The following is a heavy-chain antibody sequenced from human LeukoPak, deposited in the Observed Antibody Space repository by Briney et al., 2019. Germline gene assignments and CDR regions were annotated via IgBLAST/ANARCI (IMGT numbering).Heavy chain of an antibody. J-gene: IGHJ4*02. CDR3: ARDLDARYCSGGSCSGFDY. Sequence: GGSLRLSCAASGFTFSSYGLHWVRQAPGKGLEWVAVIWYDGSNKYYADSVKGRFTISRDNSKNTLYLQMNSLRAEDTAVYYCARDLDARYCSGGSCSGFDYWGQGTLVTVSS. V-gene: IGHV3-33*01. CDR2: IWYDGSNK. CDR1: GFTFSSYG. D-gene: IGHD2-15*01.